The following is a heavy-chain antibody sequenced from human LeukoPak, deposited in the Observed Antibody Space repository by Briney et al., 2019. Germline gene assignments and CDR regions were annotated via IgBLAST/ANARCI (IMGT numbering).Heavy chain of an antibody. J-gene: IGHJ4*02. CDR3: AREIAVAGLGPFDY. CDR1: GGTFTSYA. V-gene: IGHV1-69*04. CDR2: IILIFGIG. D-gene: IGHD6-19*01. Sequence: SGKVSCKASGGTFTSYAISWVGQAPGQGSEWRGRIILIFGIGKYAQKMQGTFTITAYNSTSTPYMELSSLRSEDTAVYYCAREIAVAGLGPFDYWGQGTLVTVSS.